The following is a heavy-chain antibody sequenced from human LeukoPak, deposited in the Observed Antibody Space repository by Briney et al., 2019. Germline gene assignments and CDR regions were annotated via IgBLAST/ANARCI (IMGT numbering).Heavy chain of an antibody. CDR3: ARDKSAAGTIPYYYYYMDV. J-gene: IGHJ6*03. CDR1: GFTFSDYY. CDR2: ISSSSSYI. V-gene: IGHV3-11*06. Sequence: GGSLRLSCAASGFTFSDYYMTWIRQAPGKGLEWVSSISSSSSYIYYADSVKGRFTISRDNAKNSLYLQMNSLRAEDTAVYYCARDKSAAGTIPYYYYYMDVWGKGTTVTVSS. D-gene: IGHD6-13*01.